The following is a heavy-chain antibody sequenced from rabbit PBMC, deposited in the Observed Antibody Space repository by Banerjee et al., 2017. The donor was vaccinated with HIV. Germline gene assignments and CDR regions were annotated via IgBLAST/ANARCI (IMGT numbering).Heavy chain of an antibody. CDR3: ARDLGTDYAGYGYGLDL. J-gene: IGHJ4*01. CDR2: IGTSSGNT. Sequence: QEHLEESGGDLVKPGASLTLTCTASGFSFSSNVMCWVRQAPGKGLEWIACIGTSSGNTYYASWAKGRFTISKTSSTTVTLQMTSLTVADTATYFCARDLGTDYAGYGYGLDLWGPGTLVTV. CDR1: GFSFSSNV. D-gene: IGHD6-1*01. V-gene: IGHV1S45*01.